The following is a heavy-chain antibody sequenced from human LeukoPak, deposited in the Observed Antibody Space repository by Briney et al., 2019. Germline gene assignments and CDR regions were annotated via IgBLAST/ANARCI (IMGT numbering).Heavy chain of an antibody. CDR3: ASHTYYDFWSGYSRAFDI. Sequence: TGGSLRLSCAASGFTFSGYGMHWVRQAPGKGLEWVARISHDGIGKYYAESVKGRFAISRDDSKKTLYLQMNSLRAGDTAVYYCASHTYYDFWSGYSRAFDIWGQGTMVTVSS. J-gene: IGHJ3*02. CDR2: ISHDGIGK. V-gene: IGHV3-33*05. D-gene: IGHD3-3*01. CDR1: GFTFSGYG.